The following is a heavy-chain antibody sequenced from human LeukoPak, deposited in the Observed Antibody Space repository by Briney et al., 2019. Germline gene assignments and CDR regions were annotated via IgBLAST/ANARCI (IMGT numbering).Heavy chain of an antibody. V-gene: IGHV3-74*01. Sequence: GGSLRLSCAASGFTFSSYWMHWVPQAPGKGLVWVSRNNSDGSSTSYADSVKGRFTISRDNAKNTLYLQMNSLRAEATAVYYCARDLEYRYYFDYWGQGTLVTVSS. J-gene: IGHJ4*02. CDR2: NNSDGSST. CDR3: ARDLEYRYYFDY. CDR1: GFTFSSYW. D-gene: IGHD1-1*01.